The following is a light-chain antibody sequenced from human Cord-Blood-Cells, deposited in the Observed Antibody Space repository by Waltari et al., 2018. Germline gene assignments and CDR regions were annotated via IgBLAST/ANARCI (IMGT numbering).Light chain of an antibody. CDR1: SSHVGSYNL. J-gene: IGLJ3*02. Sequence: QSALTQPSSLSESPGQSITISCTGTSSHVGSYNLVYWYQQHTGKAPKLMIYEGSKRPSGVSYRFSGSKSGNTASLTISGLQAEDEADYYCCSYAGSLWVFGGGTKLTVL. CDR2: EGS. V-gene: IGLV2-23*01. CDR3: CSYAGSLWV.